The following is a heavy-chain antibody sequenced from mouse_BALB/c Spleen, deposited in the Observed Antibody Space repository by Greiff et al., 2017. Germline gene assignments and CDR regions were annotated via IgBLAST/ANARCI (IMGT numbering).Heavy chain of an antibody. CDR3: ARWGGYDGYWYFDV. Sequence: EVHLVESGGGLVQPGGSRKLSCAASGFTFSSFGMHWVRQAPEKGLEWVAYISSGSSTIYYADTVKGRFTISRDNPKNTLFLQMTSLRSEDTAMYYCARWGGYDGYWYFDVWGARTTVTVSS. CDR1: GFTFSSFG. V-gene: IGHV5-17*02. D-gene: IGHD2-2*01. CDR2: ISSGSSTI. J-gene: IGHJ1*01.